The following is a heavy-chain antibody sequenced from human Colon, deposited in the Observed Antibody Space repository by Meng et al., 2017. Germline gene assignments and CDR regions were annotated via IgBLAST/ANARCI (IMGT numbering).Heavy chain of an antibody. V-gene: IGHV4-34*01. CDR1: GGSFSGYY. J-gene: IGHJ5*02. CDR3: ARERLSSGWYGGRWFDP. D-gene: IGHD6-19*01. CDR2: INHSGST. Sequence: VQLKQWGAGLLKPSEPLSLPCAVYGGSFSGYYWSWIRQPPGKGLEWIGEINHSGSTNYNPSLKSRVTISVDTSKNQFSLKLSSVTAADTAVYYCARERLSSGWYGGRWFDPWGQGTLVTVSS.